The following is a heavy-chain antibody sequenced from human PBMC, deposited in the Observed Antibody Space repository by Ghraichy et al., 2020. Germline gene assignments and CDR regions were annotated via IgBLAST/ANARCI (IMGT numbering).Heavy chain of an antibody. J-gene: IGHJ4*02. CDR1: GASISDYY. D-gene: IGHD5-24*01. Sequence: SETLSLTCTVSGASISDYYWTWIRQPPGKGPEWIGYIYYSGITNYNPSLKSRVTISVDTSKNQFSLKLSSVTAADTAVYYCARGKDGYSYWGQGTLITVS. V-gene: IGHV4-59*01. CDR2: IYYSGIT. CDR3: ARGKDGYSY.